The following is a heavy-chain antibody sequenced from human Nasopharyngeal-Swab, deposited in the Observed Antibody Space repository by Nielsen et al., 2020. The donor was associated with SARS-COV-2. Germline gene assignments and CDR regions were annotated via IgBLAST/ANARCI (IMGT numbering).Heavy chain of an antibody. D-gene: IGHD3-22*01. Sequence: WIRQPPGKGLEWIGYIYHTGTTNYNPSLKSRVIISIDTSKNQFSVKLSSVTAVDTAVYHCAVILYESSGYWVDYWGQGTLVTVSS. CDR2: IYHTGTT. J-gene: IGHJ4*02. V-gene: IGHV4-59*01. CDR3: AVILYESSGYWVDY.